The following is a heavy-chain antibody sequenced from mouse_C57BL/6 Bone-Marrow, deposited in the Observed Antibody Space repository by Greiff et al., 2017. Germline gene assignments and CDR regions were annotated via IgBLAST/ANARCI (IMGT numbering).Heavy chain of an antibody. Sequence: QVQLQQPGAELVMPGASVKLSCKASGYTFTSYWMHWVKQRPGQGLEWIGEIDPSDSYTNYNQKFKGKSTLTVDKSSSTAYMQLSSLTSEDSAVYYCARDYYYGSRWYFDVWGTGATGTVSS. D-gene: IGHD1-1*01. V-gene: IGHV1-69*01. CDR3: ARDYYYGSRWYFDV. CDR1: GYTFTSYW. CDR2: IDPSDSYT. J-gene: IGHJ1*03.